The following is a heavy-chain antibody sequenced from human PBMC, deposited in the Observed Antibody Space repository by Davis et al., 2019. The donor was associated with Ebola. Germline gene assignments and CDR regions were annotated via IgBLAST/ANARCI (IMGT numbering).Heavy chain of an antibody. D-gene: IGHD4-17*01. V-gene: IGHV1-24*01. CDR2: FDPEDGET. Sequence: ASVKVSCKVSGYTLTELSMHWVRQAPGNGLEWMGGFDPEDGETIYAQKFQGRVTMTEDTSTDTAYMELSSLTSDDTAVYYCTRGIARRRYGSWFDPWGQGTPVTVSS. CDR1: GYTLTELS. J-gene: IGHJ5*02. CDR3: TRGIARRRYGSWFDP.